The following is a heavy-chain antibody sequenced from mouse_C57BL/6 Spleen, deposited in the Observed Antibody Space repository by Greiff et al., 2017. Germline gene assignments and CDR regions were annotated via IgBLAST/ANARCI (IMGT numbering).Heavy chain of an antibody. CDR2: ISSGSSTI. V-gene: IGHV5-17*01. D-gene: IGHD1-1*01. CDR3: ARPFITTVVAPFDY. J-gene: IGHJ2*01. CDR1: GFTFSDYG. Sequence: EVHLVESGGGLVKPGGSLKLSCAASGFTFSDYGMHWVRQAPEKGLEWVAYISSGSSTIYYADTVKGRFTISRDNAKNTLFLQMTSLRSEDTATYYCARPFITTVVAPFDYWGQGTTLTVSS.